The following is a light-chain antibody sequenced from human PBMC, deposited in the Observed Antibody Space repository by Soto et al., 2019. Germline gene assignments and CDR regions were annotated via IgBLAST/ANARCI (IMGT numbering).Light chain of an antibody. CDR1: QSFRGL. CDR3: QPYGSLRIT. J-gene: IGKJ5*01. V-gene: IGKV3-20*01. Sequence: EVEWTESPVTLNFSPGEIATLSCRASQSFRGLLAWYQQKPGQAPRLLIYDAYNRATGIPPRFSGSGSGTDFTLTISRLEPEDFAVYYCQPYGSLRITFAQGTRLEIK. CDR2: DAY.